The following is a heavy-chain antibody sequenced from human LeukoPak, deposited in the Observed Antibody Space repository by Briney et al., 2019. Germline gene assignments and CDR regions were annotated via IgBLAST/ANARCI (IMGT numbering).Heavy chain of an antibody. V-gene: IGHV4-59*01. Sequence: SETLSLTCTVSGGSISSYYWSWIRQPPGKGLEWIGYIYYSGSTNYNPSLKSRVTISVDTSKNQFSLKLSSVTAADTAVYYCARAGYCSGGSCYLRYYYYYGMDVWGQGTTVTVPS. J-gene: IGHJ6*02. CDR3: ARAGYCSGGSCYLRYYYYYGMDV. D-gene: IGHD2-15*01. CDR1: GGSISSYY. CDR2: IYYSGST.